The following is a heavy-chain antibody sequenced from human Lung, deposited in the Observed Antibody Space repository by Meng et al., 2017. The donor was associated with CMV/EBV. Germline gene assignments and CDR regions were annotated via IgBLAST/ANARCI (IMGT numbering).Heavy chain of an antibody. J-gene: IGHJ3*01. D-gene: IGHD1-26*01. CDR1: QFTFSRYE. CDR2: IDSPGTTV. CDR3: ARGSGSDYFGAFDV. V-gene: IGHV3-48*03. Sequence: GGSXRLXXAASQFTFSRYEMNWVRQAPGKGLEWISNIDSPGTTVYYADSVRGRFIISRDNAKNLLFLQMNSLRVDDTAVYYCARGSGSDYFGAFDVWGQGXMVTVSS.